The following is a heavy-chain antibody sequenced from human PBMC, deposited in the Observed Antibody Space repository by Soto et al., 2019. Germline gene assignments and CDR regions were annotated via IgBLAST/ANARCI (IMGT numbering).Heavy chain of an antibody. V-gene: IGHV4-39*01. D-gene: IGHD6-13*01. CDR1: GGSISSSSYY. J-gene: IGHJ5*02. CDR3: ARPRQQLVLGNWFDP. CDR2: IYYSGST. Sequence: QLQLQESGPGLVKPSETLSLTCTVSGGSISSSSYYWGWIRQPPGKGLEWIGSIYYSGSTYYTPSLKSRVTITVDTSKNQCSLKLSSVTAADTAVYYCARPRQQLVLGNWFDPWGQGTLVTVSS.